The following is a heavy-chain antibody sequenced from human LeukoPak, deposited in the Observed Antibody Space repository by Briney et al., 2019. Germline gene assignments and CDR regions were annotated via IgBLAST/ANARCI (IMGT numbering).Heavy chain of an antibody. V-gene: IGHV3-23*01. D-gene: IGHD6-13*01. J-gene: IGHJ6*03. CDR1: GFTFRSYA. Sequence: GGSLRLSCAASGFTFRSYAMSWVRQAPGKGLEWVSAISGSGGSTYYADSVKGRFTISRDNSKNTLYLQMNSLRAEDTAVYYCAKEQQLVLYYYYYYMDVWGKGTTVTVSS. CDR2: ISGSGGST. CDR3: AKEQQLVLYYYYYYMDV.